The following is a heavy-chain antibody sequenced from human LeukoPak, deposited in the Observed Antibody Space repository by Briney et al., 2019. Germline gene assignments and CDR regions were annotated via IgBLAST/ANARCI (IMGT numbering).Heavy chain of an antibody. D-gene: IGHD3-22*01. V-gene: IGHV1-69*13. J-gene: IGHJ2*01. Sequence: GASVKVSCKASGGTFSSYAISWVRQAPGQGLEWVGGIIPIFGTANYAQKFQGRVTITADESTSTAYMELSSLRSEDTAVYYCARVPYYYDSSGPYWYFDLWGRGTLVTVSS. CDR1: GGTFSSYA. CDR2: IIPIFGTA. CDR3: ARVPYYYDSSGPYWYFDL.